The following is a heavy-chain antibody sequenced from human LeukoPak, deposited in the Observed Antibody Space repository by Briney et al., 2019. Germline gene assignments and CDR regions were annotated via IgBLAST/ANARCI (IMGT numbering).Heavy chain of an antibody. D-gene: IGHD6-13*01. CDR2: ISYDGSNK. V-gene: IGHV3-30*18. CDR3: AKDAAYSSSWYSYFDY. Sequence: GGSLRLSCAASGFTFSSYGMHWVRQAPGKGLEWVAVISYDGSNKYYADSVKGRFTISRDNSKNTLYLQMNSLRAEDTAVYYCAKDAAYSSSWYSYFDYWGQGTLVTVSS. J-gene: IGHJ4*02. CDR1: GFTFSSYG.